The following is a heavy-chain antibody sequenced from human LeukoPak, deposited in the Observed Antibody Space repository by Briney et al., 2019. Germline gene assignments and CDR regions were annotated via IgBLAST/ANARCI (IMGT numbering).Heavy chain of an antibody. J-gene: IGHJ5*02. D-gene: IGHD3-16*01. V-gene: IGHV4-30-2*01. CDR1: GGSISSGGYS. CDR3: ARVLDGWFDP. CDR2: IYHSGST. Sequence: SETLSLTCAVSGGSISSGGYSWSWIRQPLGKGLEWIGYIYHSGSTYYNPSLKSRVTISVDRSKNQFSLKLSSVTAADTAVYYCARVLDGWFDPWGQGTLVTVSS.